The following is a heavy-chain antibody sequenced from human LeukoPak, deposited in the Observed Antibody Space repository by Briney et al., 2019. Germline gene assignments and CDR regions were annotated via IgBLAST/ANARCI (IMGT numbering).Heavy chain of an antibody. Sequence: GGSLRLSCAASGFTFSDYYMSWIRQAPGKGLEWVSYISSSSSYTNYADSVKGRFTISRDNAKNSLYLQMNSLRAEDTAVYYCARAKDYIGYNWGEVDYWGQGTLVTVSS. CDR3: ARAKDYIGYNWGEVDY. V-gene: IGHV3-11*06. CDR1: GFTFSDYY. J-gene: IGHJ4*02. CDR2: ISSSSSYT. D-gene: IGHD5-24*01.